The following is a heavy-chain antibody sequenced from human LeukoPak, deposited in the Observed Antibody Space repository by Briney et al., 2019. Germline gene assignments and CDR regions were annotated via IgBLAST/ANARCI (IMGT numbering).Heavy chain of an antibody. CDR3: ARIQYTSGWTFDY. D-gene: IGHD6-19*01. CDR2: IFSNDEN. J-gene: IGHJ4*02. CDR1: GFSLSNARMG. V-gene: IGHV2-26*01. Sequence: SGPTLVNPTETLTLTCTVSGFSLSNARMGVSWIRRPPGKALEWLAHIFSNDENSYSTSLKSRLTISKDTSKSQVVLTMTSMDPVDTATYYCARIQYTSGWTFDYWGQGTLVTVSS.